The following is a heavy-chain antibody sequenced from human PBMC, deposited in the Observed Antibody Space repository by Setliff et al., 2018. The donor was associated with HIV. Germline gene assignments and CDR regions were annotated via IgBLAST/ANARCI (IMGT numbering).Heavy chain of an antibody. Sequence: SETLSLTCSVSGDSISDYYWSWVRQPPGKGLEWIGYIFSRGSTNYNPSLRSRVTILVDTSKNQVSLKLTSLTAADTAVYYCARPRRVRSRAWYWFDIWGQGTLVTVSS. CDR3: ARPRRVRSRAWYWFDI. V-gene: IGHV4-59*01. J-gene: IGHJ5*02. CDR1: GDSISDYY. CDR2: IFSRGST. D-gene: IGHD6-19*01.